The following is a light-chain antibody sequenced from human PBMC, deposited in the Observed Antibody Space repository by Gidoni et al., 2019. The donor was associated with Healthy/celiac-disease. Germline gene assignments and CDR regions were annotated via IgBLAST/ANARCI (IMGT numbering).Light chain of an antibody. Sequence: GQSITISCTGTSSDVGSYNLVSWYQQHPGKAPKLMIYEGSKRPSGVSNRFSGSKSGNTASLTISGLQAEDETDYYCCSYAGSSAWVFGGGTKLTVL. CDR1: SSDVGSYNL. CDR3: CSYAGSSAWV. CDR2: EGS. J-gene: IGLJ3*02. V-gene: IGLV2-23*01.